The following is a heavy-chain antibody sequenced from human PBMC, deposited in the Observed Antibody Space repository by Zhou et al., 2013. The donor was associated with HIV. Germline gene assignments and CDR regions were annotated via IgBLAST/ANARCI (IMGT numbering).Heavy chain of an antibody. Sequence: QVQLVQSGAEVKKPGASVKVSCKASGYTFTSYGISWVRQAPGQGLEWMGWISAYNGNTNYAHKVQGRVTMTTDTSTNTAYMELRSLRSDDTAVYYCARGDIAVAATGYFDYWGQGTLVTVSS. V-gene: IGHV1-18*01. CDR1: GYTFTSYG. D-gene: IGHD6-19*01. CDR3: ARGDIAVAATGYFDY. J-gene: IGHJ4*02. CDR2: ISAYNGNT.